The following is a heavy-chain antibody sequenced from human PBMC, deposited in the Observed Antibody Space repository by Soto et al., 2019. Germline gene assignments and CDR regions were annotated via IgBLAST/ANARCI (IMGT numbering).Heavy chain of an antibody. V-gene: IGHV4-59*01. D-gene: IGHD1-26*01. CDR2: IYYSGST. CDR1: GGSISSYY. J-gene: IGHJ4*02. Sequence: SETLSLTCTVSGGSISSYYCSWIRQPPGKGLEWIGYIYYSGSTNYNPSLKSRVTISVDTSKNQFSLKLSSVTAADTAVYYCARDGRVGATPDYWGQGTLVNGS. CDR3: ARDGRVGATPDY.